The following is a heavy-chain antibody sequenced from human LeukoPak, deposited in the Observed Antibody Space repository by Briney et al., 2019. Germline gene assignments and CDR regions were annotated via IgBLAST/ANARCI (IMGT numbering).Heavy chain of an antibody. CDR2: IYTGGST. J-gene: IGHJ4*02. CDR1: GLTVSSNY. D-gene: IGHD3-9*01. Sequence: GGSLRLSCAASGLTVSSNYMSWVRQAPGKGLVWVSVIYTGGSTNYADSVKGRFTISRDDAKTSLYLQMNSLRDEDTAVYYCARHRDWAFDYWGQGTLITVSS. V-gene: IGHV3-66*04. CDR3: ARHRDWAFDY.